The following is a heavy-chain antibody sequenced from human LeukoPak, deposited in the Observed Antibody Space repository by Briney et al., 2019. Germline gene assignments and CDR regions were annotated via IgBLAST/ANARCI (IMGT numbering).Heavy chain of an antibody. CDR2: IIPIFGTA. V-gene: IGHV1-69*13. J-gene: IGHJ4*02. Sequence: SVKGSCKASGGTFSSYAISWVRQAPGQGLEWMGGIIPIFGTANYAQKFQGRVTITADESTSTAYMELSSLRSEDTAVYYCARAVAVAGHFDYWGQGTLVTVSS. CDR1: GGTFSSYA. D-gene: IGHD6-19*01. CDR3: ARAVAVAGHFDY.